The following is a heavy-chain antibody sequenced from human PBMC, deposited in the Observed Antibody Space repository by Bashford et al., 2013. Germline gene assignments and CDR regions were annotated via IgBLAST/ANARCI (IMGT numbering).Heavy chain of an antibody. D-gene: IGHD3-22*01. Sequence: SETLSLTCTVSGGSISSGGYYWSWIRQHPGKGLEWIGYIYYSGSTYYNPSLKSRVTISVDTSKNQFSLKLSSVTAADTAVYYCASLREESGYYLDYWGQGTLVTVSS. V-gene: IGHV4-31*03. CDR1: GGSISSGGYY. CDR3: ASLREESGYYLDY. CDR2: IYYSGST. J-gene: IGHJ4*02.